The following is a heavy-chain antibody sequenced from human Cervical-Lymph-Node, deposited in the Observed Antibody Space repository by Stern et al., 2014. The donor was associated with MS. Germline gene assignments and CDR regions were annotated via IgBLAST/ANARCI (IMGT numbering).Heavy chain of an antibody. CDR2: IIPVFGTS. Sequence: MQLVESGAEVKKPGSSVKVSCRASGGTFKNYAVSWVRQAPGQGLEWMGGIIPVFGTSDYARNFQGRVTITADKSTGTVYMELSSLRYDDTAVYFCTRDDGGGVDYWGQGTPITVSS. D-gene: IGHD3-16*01. J-gene: IGHJ4*02. CDR3: TRDDGGGVDY. CDR1: GGTFKNYA. V-gene: IGHV1-69*06.